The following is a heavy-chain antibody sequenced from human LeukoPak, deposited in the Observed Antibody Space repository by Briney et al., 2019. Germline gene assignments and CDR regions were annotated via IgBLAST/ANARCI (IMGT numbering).Heavy chain of an antibody. CDR2: TSQDGSKN. CDR3: ATTVAGYPDDYFDF. Sequence: SGGSLRLSCAASEFTFSNYWMSWVRQPPGKGLERVAHTSQDGSKNYYVDSVRGRFTISRDNAKNSLYLHMNILRAEDTAVYYCATTVAGYPDDYFDFWGQGILVTVSS. J-gene: IGHJ4*02. D-gene: IGHD6-19*01. CDR1: EFTFSNYW. V-gene: IGHV3-7*01.